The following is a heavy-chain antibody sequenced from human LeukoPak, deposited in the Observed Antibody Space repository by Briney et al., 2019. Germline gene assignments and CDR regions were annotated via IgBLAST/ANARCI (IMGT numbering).Heavy chain of an antibody. D-gene: IGHD4-17*01. CDR3: ARDPRYGDYRKYFDF. Sequence: GGSLRLSCAASGFTFSSYWMSWVRQAPGKGLEWVASIKQDGSEKYYVDSVKGRFTISRDNAKSSLYLQMNSLRAEDTSVYYCARDPRYGDYRKYFDFWGQGTLVTVSS. V-gene: IGHV3-7*01. J-gene: IGHJ4*02. CDR2: IKQDGSEK. CDR1: GFTFSSYW.